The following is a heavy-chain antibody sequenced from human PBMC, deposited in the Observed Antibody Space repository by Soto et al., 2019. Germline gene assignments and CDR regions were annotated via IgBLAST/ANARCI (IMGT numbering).Heavy chain of an antibody. D-gene: IGHD6-19*01. Sequence: EVQLVESGGGLVQPGGSLRLSCAASGFTFSSYSMNWVRQAPGKGLEWVSYISSSSSTIYYADSVKGRFTISRDNAKNSLYLQMNSLRAEDTAVYYCARVVQRVAGDLWVRGTLVTVSS. CDR1: GFTFSSYS. CDR2: ISSSSSTI. J-gene: IGHJ2*01. CDR3: ARVVQRVAGDL. V-gene: IGHV3-48*01.